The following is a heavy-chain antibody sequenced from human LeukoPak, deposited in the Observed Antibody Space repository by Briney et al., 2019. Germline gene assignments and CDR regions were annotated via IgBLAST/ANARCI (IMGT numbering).Heavy chain of an antibody. Sequence: HPGGSLRLSCAASGFTFSNYAMTWVRQAPGMGMDWVAGISGSGATTNYADSVKGRFTISRDNSQNTLYLEMNGLRAEDTAVYYCAKDAAGVRGPNWFDPWGQGTLVTVSS. D-gene: IGHD3-10*01. CDR3: AKDAAGVRGPNWFDP. CDR2: ISGSGATT. V-gene: IGHV3-23*01. J-gene: IGHJ5*02. CDR1: GFTFSNYA.